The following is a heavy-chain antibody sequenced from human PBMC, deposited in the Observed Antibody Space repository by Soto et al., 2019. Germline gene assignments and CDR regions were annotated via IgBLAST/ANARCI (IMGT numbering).Heavy chain of an antibody. D-gene: IGHD2-15*01. V-gene: IGHV1-69*06. CDR2: IIPVVGTG. CDR1: GDSFSSLS. J-gene: IGHJ4*02. CDR3: SREIEPMGGPFDF. Sequence: QVNLVQSGAEVKKPGSSVKVSCKASGDSFSSLSLNWVRQAPGQGLEWVGGIIPVVGTGTYAQKFQDRVTITADKSTSTVYMELTSLTSEDTADYYCSREIEPMGGPFDFWGQGTLVTVSS.